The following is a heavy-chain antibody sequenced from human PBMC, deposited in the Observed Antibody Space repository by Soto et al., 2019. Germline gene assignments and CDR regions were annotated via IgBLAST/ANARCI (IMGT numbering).Heavy chain of an antibody. J-gene: IGHJ4*02. Sequence: GGSLRLSCAASGFTFGTYAMSWVRQAPGKGLEWVSIISGSGSTTYYADSVRGRFTISRDNSKNTLYLQMNSLGAEDTAVYHCARDRAHRYYFNYWGQGNLVTVSS. CDR1: GFTFGTYA. CDR2: ISGSGSTT. CDR3: ARDRAHRYYFNY. V-gene: IGHV3-23*01.